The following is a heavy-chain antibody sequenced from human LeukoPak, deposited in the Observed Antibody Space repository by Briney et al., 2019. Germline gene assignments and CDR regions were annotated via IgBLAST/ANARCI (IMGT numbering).Heavy chain of an antibody. Sequence: GGSLRLSCAASGFTFSAYSMNWVRQAPGKGRDWVSYISSRSFTIYYADSVKGRFTISRDNAKNSLYLEMNSLRDEDTAVYYCARSVIAVAGYDAFDIWGQGTVVTVSS. J-gene: IGHJ3*02. V-gene: IGHV3-48*02. CDR3: ARSVIAVAGYDAFDI. CDR2: ISSRSFTI. D-gene: IGHD6-19*01. CDR1: GFTFSAYS.